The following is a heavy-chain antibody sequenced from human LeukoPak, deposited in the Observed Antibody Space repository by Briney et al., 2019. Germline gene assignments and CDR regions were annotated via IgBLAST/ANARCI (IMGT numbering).Heavy chain of an antibody. CDR3: ACGEEYIGGIFDY. CDR2: IYYSGST. D-gene: IGHD6-6*01. CDR1: GASISTYY. Sequence: SETLSLTCTVSGASISTYYWSWIRQPTGKGLEWIGYIYYSGSTNYNPSLKSRVTISVDTSKNQFSLKLTSVTAADTAMHYCACGEEYIGGIFDYWGQGTLVTVSS. J-gene: IGHJ4*02. V-gene: IGHV4-59*01.